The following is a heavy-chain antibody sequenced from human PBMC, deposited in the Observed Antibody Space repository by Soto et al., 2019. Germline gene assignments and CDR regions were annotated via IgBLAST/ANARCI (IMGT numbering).Heavy chain of an antibody. V-gene: IGHV5-51*01. Sequence: GESLKISCKGSEFSFTTYLIAWVRQMPGEGLKWMGIIYPDDSRTTYSPSFQGQVTISADKSISTAYLQWSSLKASDTAMYYCARRQQLGEYGMDVWGQGTTVTVSS. CDR1: EFSFTTYL. CDR3: ARRQQLGEYGMDV. J-gene: IGHJ6*02. CDR2: IYPDDSRT. D-gene: IGHD6-13*01.